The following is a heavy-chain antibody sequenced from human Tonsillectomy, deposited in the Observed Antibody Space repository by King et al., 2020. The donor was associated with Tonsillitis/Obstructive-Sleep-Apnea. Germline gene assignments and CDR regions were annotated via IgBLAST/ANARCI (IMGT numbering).Heavy chain of an antibody. D-gene: IGHD3-10*01. CDR1: GFTFSSYW. CDR2: INSDGSRT. Sequence: VQLVESGGGLVQPGGSLRLSCVTSGFTFSSYWMHWVRQAPGKGLVWVSRINSDGSRTTYADSVKGRFTIARDNAKNTVYLQMNSLRDEDTAVYYCARECDGGAGWYFDLWGHGTLVTVSS. V-gene: IGHV3-74*01. CDR3: ARECDGGAGWYFDL. J-gene: IGHJ2*01.